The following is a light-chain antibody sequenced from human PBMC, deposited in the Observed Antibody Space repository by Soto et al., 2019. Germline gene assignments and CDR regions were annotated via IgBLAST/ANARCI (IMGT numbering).Light chain of an antibody. Sequence: DIQLTQSPSFLSASIGDSVTITCRASQAIGTYLPWYQQKPGKAPNLLVSAASTLHSGVPSRFSGSGSGTEFTLTITGLQPEDVATYYCQQLHTYLLTFGGGTKVQIK. CDR2: AAS. CDR1: QAIGTY. V-gene: IGKV1-9*01. CDR3: QQLHTYLLT. J-gene: IGKJ4*01.